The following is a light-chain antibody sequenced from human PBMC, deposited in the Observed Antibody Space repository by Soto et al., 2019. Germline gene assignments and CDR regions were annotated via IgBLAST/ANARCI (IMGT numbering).Light chain of an antibody. CDR1: SSDVGGYKY. Sequence: SVLTQPASVSGSPGQSITISCTGTSSDVGGYKYVSWYQHHADKAPKLMIYEVSNRPSGVSNRFSGSKSGNTASLTIYGLQAEHEADYYCGSFSSSTTLYVFRPGTKVTVL. CDR2: EVS. V-gene: IGLV2-14*01. CDR3: GSFSSSTTLYV. J-gene: IGLJ1*01.